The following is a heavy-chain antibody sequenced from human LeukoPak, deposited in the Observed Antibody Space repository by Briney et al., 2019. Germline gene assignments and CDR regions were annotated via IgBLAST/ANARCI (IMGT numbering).Heavy chain of an antibody. Sequence: GASVKVSCKASGYTFTSYYMHWVRQAPGQGLEWMGIINPSGGSTSYAQKFQGRVTMTRDTSTSTVYMELSSLRSEDTAVYYCARVIRRNIVVVPAAAGNWFDPWGQGTLVTVSS. D-gene: IGHD2-2*01. CDR2: INPSGGST. CDR1: GYTFTSYY. V-gene: IGHV1-46*01. CDR3: ARVIRRNIVVVPAAAGNWFDP. J-gene: IGHJ5*02.